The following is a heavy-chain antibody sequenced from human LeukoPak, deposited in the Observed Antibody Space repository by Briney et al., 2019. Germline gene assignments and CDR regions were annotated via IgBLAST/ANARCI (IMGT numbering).Heavy chain of an antibody. V-gene: IGHV4-34*01. CDR2: INHSGST. CDR3: ARYHRYYYYMDV. Sequence: SETLSLTCAVYGGSFSSYYWSWIPQPPGKGLEWIGEINHSGSTNYNPSLKSRVTISVDTSKNQFPLKLSSVTAADTAVYYCARYHRYYYYMDVWGKGTTVTVSS. CDR1: GGSFSSYY. J-gene: IGHJ6*03. D-gene: IGHD1-14*01.